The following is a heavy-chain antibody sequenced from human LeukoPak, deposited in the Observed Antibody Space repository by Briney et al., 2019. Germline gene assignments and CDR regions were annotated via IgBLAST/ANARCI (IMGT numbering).Heavy chain of an antibody. D-gene: IGHD6-13*01. CDR1: GSTFTDSY. V-gene: IGHV1-2*02. Sequence: ASVKLSCKASGSTFTDSYKHWVRQAPGPGLERKGWIKPLTGFTVYAQRFQGRVTVTRDTSISTAYMEVRSLRLDDTAVCYCVPTSEAYTSSGNVWGEGALVT. CDR3: VPTSEAYTSSGNV. J-gene: IGHJ4*02. CDR2: IKPLTGFT.